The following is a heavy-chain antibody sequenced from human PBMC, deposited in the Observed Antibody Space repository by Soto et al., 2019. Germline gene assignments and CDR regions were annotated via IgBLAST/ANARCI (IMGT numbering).Heavy chain of an antibody. CDR3: TTASYDFWSGYYISLVDY. V-gene: IGHV3-15*01. J-gene: IGHJ4*02. CDR1: GFTFSNAW. Sequence: GGSLRLSCAASGFTFSNAWMSWVRQAPGKGLEWVGRIKSKTDGGTTDYAAPVKGRFTISRDDSKNTLYLQMNSLKTEDTAVYYFTTASYDFWSGYYISLVDYWGQGTLVTVSS. D-gene: IGHD3-3*01. CDR2: IKSKTDGGTT.